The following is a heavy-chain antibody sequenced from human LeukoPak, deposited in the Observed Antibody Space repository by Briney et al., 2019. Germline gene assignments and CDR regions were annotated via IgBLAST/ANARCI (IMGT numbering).Heavy chain of an antibody. CDR1: GFTFSNSE. Sequence: GGSLRLSCAASGFTFSNSEMNWVRQAPGKGLEWVSYISRSGGTLYYADSVKGRFTISRDNTKNLLYLQMNSLRAEDTAVYYCAKGQNSQFDYWGQGTLVTVSS. J-gene: IGHJ4*02. CDR2: ISRSGGTL. D-gene: IGHD2/OR15-2a*01. V-gene: IGHV3-48*03. CDR3: AKGQNSQFDY.